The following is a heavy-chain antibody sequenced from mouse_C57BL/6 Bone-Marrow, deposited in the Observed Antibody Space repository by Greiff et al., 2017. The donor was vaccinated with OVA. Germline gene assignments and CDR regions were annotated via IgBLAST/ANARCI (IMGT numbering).Heavy chain of an antibody. V-gene: IGHV5-6*01. CDR2: ISSGGSYT. CDR3: AWVTTVVAPYWYFDV. CDR1: GFTFSSYG. Sequence: EVQLQESGGDLVKPGGSLKLSCAASGFTFSSYGMSWVRQTPDKRLEWVATISSGGSYTYYPDSVKGRFTISRDNAKNTLYLQMSSLKSEDTAMYYCAWVTTVVAPYWYFDVWGTGTTVTVSS. D-gene: IGHD1-1*01. J-gene: IGHJ1*03.